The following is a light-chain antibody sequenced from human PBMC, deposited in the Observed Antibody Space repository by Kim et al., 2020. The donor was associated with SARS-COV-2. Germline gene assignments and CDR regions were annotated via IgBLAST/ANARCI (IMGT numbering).Light chain of an antibody. J-gene: IGLJ2*01. Sequence: QSITNSCNGNSSDVGSYNLVSWYQQHPGKAPKLMIYEVSKRPSGVSNRFSGSKSGNTASLTISGLQAEDEADYYCCSYAGTSTYVIFGGGTQLTVL. CDR2: EVS. CDR3: CSYAGTSTYVI. CDR1: SSDVGSYNL. V-gene: IGLV2-23*02.